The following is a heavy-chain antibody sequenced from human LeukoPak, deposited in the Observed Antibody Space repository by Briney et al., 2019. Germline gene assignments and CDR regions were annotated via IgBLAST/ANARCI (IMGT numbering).Heavy chain of an antibody. CDR3: ARDRPLVGSGSYSGTFDY. D-gene: IGHD1-26*01. CDR2: INPSGGST. Sequence: GASVKVSCKASGYTFTSYYMHWVRQPPGQGLEWMGIINPSGGSTSYAQKFQGRVTMTRDTSTSTVYMELSSLRSEDTAVYYCARDRPLVGSGSYSGTFDYWGQGTLVTVSS. CDR1: GYTFTSYY. J-gene: IGHJ4*02. V-gene: IGHV1-46*01.